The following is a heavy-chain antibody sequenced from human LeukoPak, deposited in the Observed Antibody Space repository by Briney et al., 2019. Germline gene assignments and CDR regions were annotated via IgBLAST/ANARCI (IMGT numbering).Heavy chain of an antibody. J-gene: IGHJ5*02. CDR1: GGTFSTNS. D-gene: IGHD6-13*01. CDR3: AREGHSPGWFDP. Sequence: ASVKVSCKASGGTFSTNSMTWVRQAPGQGLEWMGWISAYNGNTNYAQKLQGGVTMTTDTSTSTAYMELRSLRSDDTAVYYCAREGHSPGWFDPWGQGTLVTVSS. CDR2: ISAYNGNT. V-gene: IGHV1-18*01.